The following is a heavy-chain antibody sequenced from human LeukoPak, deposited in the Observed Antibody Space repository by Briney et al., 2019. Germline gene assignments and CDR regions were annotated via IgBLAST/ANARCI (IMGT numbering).Heavy chain of an antibody. Sequence: GGSLRLSCAASGFTFSSHWMSWVRQAPGKGLEWVANVKKDGSEKYYVDAVKGRFTISRDNAKTSLYLQMNSLRAEDTAVYYCARDLSGIAGYTYGRGIDYWGQGTLVTVSS. D-gene: IGHD5-18*01. CDR3: ARDLSGIAGYTYGRGIDY. CDR2: VKKDGSEK. J-gene: IGHJ4*02. V-gene: IGHV3-7*01. CDR1: GFTFSSHW.